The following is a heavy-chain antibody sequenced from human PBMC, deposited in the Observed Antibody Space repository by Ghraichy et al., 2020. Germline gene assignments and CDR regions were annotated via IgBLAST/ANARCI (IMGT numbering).Heavy chain of an antibody. CDR2: VDHSGST. D-gene: IGHD6-19*01. V-gene: IGHV4-34*01. CDR3: ARWAGTAVGFNYWYFDF. CDR1: SGSFSAFH. J-gene: IGHJ2*01. Sequence: SETLSLTCAVYSGSFSAFHWSWIRQPPGKGLEWIGEVDHSGSTSYNPSLKSRVTISVDTSHNQISLKLTSVTAADTAVYYCARWAGTAVGFNYWYFDFWGRGSLVTVSS.